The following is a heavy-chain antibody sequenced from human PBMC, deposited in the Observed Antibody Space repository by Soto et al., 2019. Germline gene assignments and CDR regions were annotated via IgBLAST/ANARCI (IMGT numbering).Heavy chain of an antibody. J-gene: IGHJ4*02. CDR3: ETIYCSTTSCYTDY. CDR1: TFTFSNHW. V-gene: IGHV3-7*01. CDR2: INQGGSAK. D-gene: IGHD2-2*02. Sequence: EVQLVESGGGLVQPGGSLRLSCAASTFTFSNHWMSWVRKAPGKGLEWVANINQGGSAKYYLDSVKGRFTISRDNAKKSLDLQMNSLRAEDTAVYDCETIYCSTTSCYTDYWGEGTLLTVSS.